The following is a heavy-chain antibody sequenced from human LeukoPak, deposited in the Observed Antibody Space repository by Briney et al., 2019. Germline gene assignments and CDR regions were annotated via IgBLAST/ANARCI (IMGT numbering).Heavy chain of an antibody. D-gene: IGHD6-6*01. Sequence: TPSETLSLTCTVSGGSISSGDYYWSWIRQPPGKGLEWIGYIYYSGSTYYNPSLKSRATISVDTSKNQFSLKLSSVTAADTAVYYCARGREQLGDIDYWGQGTLVIVSP. CDR1: GGSISSGDYY. V-gene: IGHV4-30-4*08. CDR2: IYYSGST. CDR3: ARGREQLGDIDY. J-gene: IGHJ4*02.